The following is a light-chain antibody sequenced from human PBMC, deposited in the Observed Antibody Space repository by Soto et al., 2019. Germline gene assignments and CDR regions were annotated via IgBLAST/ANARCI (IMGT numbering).Light chain of an antibody. CDR2: DAS. Sequence: IVMTQSPATLCVSPGERVTLSCRASQSVSSYFAWYQQKPGQAPRLLIYDASSRAAGIPDRFSGSGSGTDFTLTISRLEPEDFAVYYCQQYGNSPITFGQGTRLEIK. CDR3: QQYGNSPIT. CDR1: QSVSSY. V-gene: IGKV3-20*01. J-gene: IGKJ5*01.